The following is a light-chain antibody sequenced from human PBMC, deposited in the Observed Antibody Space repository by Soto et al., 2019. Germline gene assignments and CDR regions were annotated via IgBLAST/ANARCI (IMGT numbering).Light chain of an antibody. CDR3: QKYNSAPLT. CDR1: QGIGVY. V-gene: IGKV1-27*01. CDR2: AAS. J-gene: IGKJ4*01. Sequence: DIQMTQSPSSLSASFGDRVTITCRASQGIGVYLAWFQQRPGNAPKLLIYAASILQSGVPSRFSGSGSGTDFTLTISSLQPEDVATYYGQKYNSAPLTFGGGTKVEIK.